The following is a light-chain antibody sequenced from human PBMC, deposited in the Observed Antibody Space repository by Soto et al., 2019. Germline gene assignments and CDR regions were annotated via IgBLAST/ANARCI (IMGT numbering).Light chain of an antibody. CDR2: DVS. CDR1: SSDVGGNKY. Sequence: QSVLTQPASESGSPGQSITISCTGTSSDVGGNKYVSWYQHYPGKAPKLMICDVSNRPSGVSNRFSGSKSGNTASLTISGLQAEDEADYYCSAFTGTTYVFGTGTKVTVL. V-gene: IGLV2-14*03. CDR3: SAFTGTTYV. J-gene: IGLJ1*01.